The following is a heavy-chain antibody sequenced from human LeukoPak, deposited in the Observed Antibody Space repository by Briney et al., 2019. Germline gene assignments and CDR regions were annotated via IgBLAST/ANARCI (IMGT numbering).Heavy chain of an antibody. CDR1: GDSVSINSAA. CDR3: ARDDTGDGDFDY. V-gene: IGHV6-1*01. CDR2: TYYRSKWYN. J-gene: IGHJ4*02. Sequence: SQTLSLTCALSGDSVSINSAAWNWVRQSPSRGLEWLGRTYYRSKWYNNYAISEKSRITINPDTTKNQFSLQLNSVTPEDTAVYYCARDDTGDGDFDYWGQGTLVTVSS. D-gene: IGHD3-16*01.